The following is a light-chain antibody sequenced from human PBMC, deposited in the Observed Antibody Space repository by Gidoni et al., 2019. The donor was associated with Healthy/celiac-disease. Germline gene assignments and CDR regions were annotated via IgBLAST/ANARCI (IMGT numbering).Light chain of an antibody. CDR2: GAS. Sequence: ELVMTQSPATLSVSPGERAPLACRASQSVSSNLAWSQQKPGQAPRLLIYGASTRATGIPARFSGSGSGTEFTLTISSLQSEDFAVYYCQQYNNWPPWTFGQGTKVEIK. CDR3: QQYNNWPPWT. J-gene: IGKJ1*01. CDR1: QSVSSN. V-gene: IGKV3-15*01.